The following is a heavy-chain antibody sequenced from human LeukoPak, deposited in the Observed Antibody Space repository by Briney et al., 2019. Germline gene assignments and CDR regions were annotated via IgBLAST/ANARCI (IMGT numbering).Heavy chain of an antibody. J-gene: IGHJ4*02. V-gene: IGHV3-49*04. Sequence: GGSLRLSCTGSGFTFGDFALGWVRQSLGEGLEWVGFIRSKAYGGTTEYAASVKGRFTISRDDSKSITYLQMSSLKSEDTGVYYCTTTRTITSIWYYFDYWGQGALVTVSS. D-gene: IGHD6-13*01. CDR1: GFTFGDFA. CDR3: TTTRTITSIWYYFDY. CDR2: IRSKAYGGTT.